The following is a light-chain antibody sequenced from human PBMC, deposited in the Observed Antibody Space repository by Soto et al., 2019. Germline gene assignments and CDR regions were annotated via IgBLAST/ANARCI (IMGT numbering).Light chain of an antibody. V-gene: IGLV2-14*01. CDR1: SSDIGAYDY. J-gene: IGLJ1*01. Sequence: QSALTQPASLPGSPGQSITISCTGTSSDIGAYDYVSWFQQHPGKAPKLMISEVNNRHSGVSNRFSDSKSGNTAYLTISGLQVEDEADYFCFSFTTTSTHVFGTGTTVAVL. CDR2: EVN. CDR3: FSFTTTSTHV.